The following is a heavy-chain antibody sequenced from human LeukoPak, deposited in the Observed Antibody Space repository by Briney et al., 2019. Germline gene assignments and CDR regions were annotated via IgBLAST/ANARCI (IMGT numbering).Heavy chain of an antibody. CDR1: GFILSHYC. D-gene: IGHD4-11*01. Sequence: GTSLRHSCAASGFILSHYCMHWVRQAPGKGLEWVAVIWSDGTNRYYADSVKGRFSINRDDSQKRVFLQMDSLRAEDTAVYYCARDAQRGFDYSNSLQYWGQGALVTVSS. CDR2: IWSDGTNR. V-gene: IGHV3-33*01. J-gene: IGHJ4*02. CDR3: ARDAQRGFDYSNSLQY.